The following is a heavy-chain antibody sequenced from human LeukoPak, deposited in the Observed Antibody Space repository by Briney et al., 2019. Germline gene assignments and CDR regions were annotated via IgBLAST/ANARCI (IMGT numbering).Heavy chain of an antibody. D-gene: IGHD3-3*01. Sequence: SETLSLTCAVYGGSFSGYYWSWIRQPPGKGLEWIGEINHSGSTNYNPSLKSRVTISVDTSKNQFSLKLSSVTAADTAVYYCARITPQYYDFWSGYPYYFDYWGQGTLVTVSS. V-gene: IGHV4-34*01. J-gene: IGHJ4*02. CDR2: INHSGST. CDR3: ARITPQYYDFWSGYPYYFDY. CDR1: GGSFSGYY.